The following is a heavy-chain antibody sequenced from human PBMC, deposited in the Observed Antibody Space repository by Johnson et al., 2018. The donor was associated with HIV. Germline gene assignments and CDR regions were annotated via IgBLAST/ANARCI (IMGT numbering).Heavy chain of an antibody. V-gene: IGHV3-9*01. J-gene: IGHJ3*02. CDR2: ISWNGGSI. CDR1: GFTFDDYA. D-gene: IGHD6-13*01. Sequence: VQLVESGGGVVQPGRSLRLSCAASGFTFDDYAMHWVRQAPGKGLEWVSRISWNGGSIAYADSVKGRFTISRDNAKNSLYLQMNSLRAEDTALYYCATDRYRSSWYEAFDMWGQGTMVSFSS. CDR3: ATDRYRSSWYEAFDM.